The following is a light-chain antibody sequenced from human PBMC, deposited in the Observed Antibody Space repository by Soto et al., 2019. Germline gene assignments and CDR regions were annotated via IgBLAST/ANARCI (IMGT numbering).Light chain of an antibody. V-gene: IGKV3-15*01. Sequence: EIVMTQSPATLSVSPGERATLSCRASQSVSSNLAWYQQKPGQAPRLLIYGASTRATGIPARFSGSGSGTEFTLTISSLQPEDFAVYYCQQYNNWPLGFGQGTRLEIK. J-gene: IGKJ5*01. CDR3: QQYNNWPLG. CDR1: QSVSSN. CDR2: GAS.